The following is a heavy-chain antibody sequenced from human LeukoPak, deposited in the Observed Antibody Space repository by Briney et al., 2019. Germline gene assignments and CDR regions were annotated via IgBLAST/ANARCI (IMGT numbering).Heavy chain of an antibody. V-gene: IGHV4-39*01. D-gene: IGHD4/OR15-4a*01. Sequence: PSETLSLTSTVSGGSISSSSYYWGWIRQPPGKGLEWIGSIYYSGSTYYNPSLKSRVTISVDTSKNQFSLKLSSVTAADTAVYYCARRKGAYSYYYYYMDVWGKGTPVTVSS. J-gene: IGHJ6*03. CDR1: GGSISSSSYY. CDR2: IYYSGST. CDR3: ARRKGAYSYYYYYMDV.